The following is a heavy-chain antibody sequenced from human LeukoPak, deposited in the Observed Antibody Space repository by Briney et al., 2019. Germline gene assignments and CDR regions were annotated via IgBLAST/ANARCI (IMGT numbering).Heavy chain of an antibody. D-gene: IGHD3-22*01. CDR2: IKQDGSEK. V-gene: IGHV3-7*01. J-gene: IGHJ4*02. CDR3: ASGYFYDTSDLFDY. CDR1: GFTFSNYW. Sequence: PGGSLRLSCAASGFTFSNYWMSWVRQAPGKGLEWVANIKQDGSEKYYVDSVKGRFTISRDNAKNSLYLQMNSLSAEDTAVYYCASGYFYDTSDLFDYWGQGTLVTVSS.